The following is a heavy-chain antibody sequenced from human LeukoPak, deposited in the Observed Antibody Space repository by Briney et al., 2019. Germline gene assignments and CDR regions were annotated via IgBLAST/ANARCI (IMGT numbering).Heavy chain of an antibody. CDR3: ARPRRMAFDI. J-gene: IGHJ3*02. CDR1: GGSFSGYY. Sequence: SETLSLTCAVYGGSFSGYYWSWIRQPPGKGLEWIGEINHSGSTNYNPSLKSRVTISVDTSKNQYSLKLSPMTAADTAEYYCARPRRMAFDIWGQGTMVTVSS. V-gene: IGHV4-34*01. CDR2: INHSGST.